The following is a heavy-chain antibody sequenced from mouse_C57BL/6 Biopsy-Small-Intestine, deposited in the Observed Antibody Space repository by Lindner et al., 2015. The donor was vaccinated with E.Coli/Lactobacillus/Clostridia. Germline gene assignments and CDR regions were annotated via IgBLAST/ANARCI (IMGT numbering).Heavy chain of an antibody. V-gene: IGHV1-9*01. CDR1: GYEFTGYW. CDR2: TLPGTSST. D-gene: IGHD2-4*01. Sequence: VQLQESGAELMKPGASVKLSCKATGYEFTGYWIEWIRQRPGHGLEWIGETLPGTSSTNYNEKFKGKATFTADTSSNTAYMQLSSLTTEDSAIYYCARRGIYYDPSYYAMDYWGSRNLSHRLL. CDR3: ARRGIYYDPSYYAMDY. J-gene: IGHJ4*01.